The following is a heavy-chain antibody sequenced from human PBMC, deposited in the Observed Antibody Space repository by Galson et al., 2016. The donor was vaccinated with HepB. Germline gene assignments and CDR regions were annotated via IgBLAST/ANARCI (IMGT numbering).Heavy chain of an antibody. CDR3: ARKSLIVAVFDY. J-gene: IGHJ4*02. D-gene: IGHD6-19*01. CDR2: FGASGGSS. Sequence: SLRLSCAASEFTVSNYAMSWVRQTPGKGLEWVSGFGASGGSSFYADSAKGRFTISRDDSRNTLFLQMDRLRAEDTAVYYCARKSLIVAVFDYWGQGALVTVSS. V-gene: IGHV3-23*01. CDR1: EFTVSNYA.